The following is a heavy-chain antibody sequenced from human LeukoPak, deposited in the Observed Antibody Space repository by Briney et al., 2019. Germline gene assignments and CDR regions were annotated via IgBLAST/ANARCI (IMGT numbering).Heavy chain of an antibody. CDR3: AREPRIQRVWSGYPRGFDP. J-gene: IGHJ5*02. CDR1: GGTFSSYA. D-gene: IGHD3-3*01. CDR2: IIPIFGTA. Sequence: SVKVSCKASGGTFSSYAISWVRQAPGQGLEWLGGIIPIFGTANYAQKFQGRVTITTDESTSTAYMELSSLRSEDTAVYYCAREPRIQRVWSGYPRGFDPWGQGTLVTVSS. V-gene: IGHV1-69*05.